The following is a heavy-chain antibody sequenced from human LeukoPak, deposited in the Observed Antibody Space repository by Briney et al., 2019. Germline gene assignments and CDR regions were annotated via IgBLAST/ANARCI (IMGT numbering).Heavy chain of an antibody. D-gene: IGHD2-8*02. J-gene: IGHJ4*02. Sequence: GGSLRLSCAASGFTFSSFGMHWVRQAPGEGLEWVAYIGYTGTDTYYADSVKGRFTISRDNSKNTVHLRVNSLRAADTALYSCARDLTERKYYIAYWGQGTLVTVSS. CDR3: ARDLTERKYYIAY. V-gene: IGHV3-30*02. CDR1: GFTFSSFG. CDR2: IGYTGTDT.